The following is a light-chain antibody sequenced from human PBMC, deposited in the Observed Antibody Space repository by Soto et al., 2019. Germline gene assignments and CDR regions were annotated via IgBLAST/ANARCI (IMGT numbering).Light chain of an antibody. CDR3: QQYGSS. CDR2: GVS. J-gene: IGKJ1*01. Sequence: TVLTQSPGTLSLSPGERATLSCRASQSVSSSYLAWYQQKPGQAPRLLIYGVSSRATGIPDRFSGSGSGTDFTLTISRLEPEDFAVYYCQQYGSSLGQGTKVDI. CDR1: QSVSSSY. V-gene: IGKV3-20*01.